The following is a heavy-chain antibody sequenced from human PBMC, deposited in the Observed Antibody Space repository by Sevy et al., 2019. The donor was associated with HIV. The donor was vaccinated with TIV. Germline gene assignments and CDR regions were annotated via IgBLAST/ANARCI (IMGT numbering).Heavy chain of an antibody. CDR3: ARDWSDSYGYHWLDP. D-gene: IGHD5-18*01. Sequence: GGSLRLSCATSGFAFSSNSMIWVRQAPGKELEWIAYISGGGVIIYYADSVKGRFTISKDNAKKSVYLEMNSLRVEDTGVYYCARDWSDSYGYHWLDPWGQGTLVTVSS. CDR2: ISGGGVII. J-gene: IGHJ5*02. CDR1: GFAFSSNS. V-gene: IGHV3-48*01.